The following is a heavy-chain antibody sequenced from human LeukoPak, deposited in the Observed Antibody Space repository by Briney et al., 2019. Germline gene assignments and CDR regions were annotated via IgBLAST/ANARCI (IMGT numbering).Heavy chain of an antibody. CDR1: GYTFTGYY. V-gene: IGHV1-2*02. CDR3: ARDKGIAAAGFDY. CDR2: INPNSGGT. Sequence: ASVKVSCKASGYTFTGYYMHWVRQAPRQGLEWTGWINPNSGGTNYAQKFQGRVTMTRDTSISTAYMELSRLRSDDTAVYYCARDKGIAAAGFDYWGQGTLVTVSS. J-gene: IGHJ4*02. D-gene: IGHD6-13*01.